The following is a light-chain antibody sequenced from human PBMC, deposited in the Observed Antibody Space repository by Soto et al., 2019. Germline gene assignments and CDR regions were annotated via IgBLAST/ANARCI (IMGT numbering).Light chain of an antibody. J-gene: IGKJ3*01. Sequence: DIQMTQSPSSLSASVGDRVTITCRASQGISSSLAWYQHKPGKVPELLIYAASTLHSGVPSRFSGSGSGTDFTLTISSLQPEDVATYYCQEYYSPPVTFGPGTKVNFK. V-gene: IGKV1-27*01. CDR2: AAS. CDR1: QGISSS. CDR3: QEYYSPPVT.